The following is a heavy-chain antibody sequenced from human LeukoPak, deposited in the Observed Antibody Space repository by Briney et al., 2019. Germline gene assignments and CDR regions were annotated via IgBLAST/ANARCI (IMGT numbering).Heavy chain of an antibody. Sequence: SETLSLTCGVYGGSFSGDYWSWVRQPPGKGLEWIGSIYHSGSTYYNPSLKSRVTISVDTSKNQFSLKLSSVTAADTAVYYCARASIAARRVDYYYYYYMDVWGKGTTVTVSS. CDR2: IYHSGST. V-gene: IGHV4-34*01. J-gene: IGHJ6*03. CDR3: ARASIAARRVDYYYYYYMDV. D-gene: IGHD6-6*01. CDR1: GGSFSGDY.